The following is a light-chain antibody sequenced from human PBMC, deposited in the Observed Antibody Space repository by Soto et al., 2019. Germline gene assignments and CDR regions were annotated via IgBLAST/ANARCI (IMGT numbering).Light chain of an antibody. Sequence: EIVMTQSPATLSVSPGERSTLSCMASQSVSSNLAWYQQKPGQAPRLLIYGASSRATGIPARFTGSGSGTDFTLTISGLQSEDFAVYYCQQYNNWPPLTFGGGTKVDIK. CDR3: QQYNNWPPLT. CDR2: GAS. CDR1: QSVSSN. J-gene: IGKJ4*01. V-gene: IGKV3-15*01.